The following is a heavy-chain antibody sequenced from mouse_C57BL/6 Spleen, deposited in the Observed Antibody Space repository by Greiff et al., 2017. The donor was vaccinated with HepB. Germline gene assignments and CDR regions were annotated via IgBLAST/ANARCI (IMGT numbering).Heavy chain of an antibody. J-gene: IGHJ3*01. CDR1: GFSLTSYA. V-gene: IGHV2-9-1*01. Sequence: QVQLKESGPGLVAPSQSLSITCTVSGFSLTSYAISWVRQPPGKGLEWLGVIWTGGGTNYNSALNARLSISKDNSKSQVFLKMNSLQTDDTAKYYCARLDGNYAWFACWGQGTLVTVSA. CDR2: IWTGGGT. CDR3: ARLDGNYAWFAC. D-gene: IGHD2-1*01.